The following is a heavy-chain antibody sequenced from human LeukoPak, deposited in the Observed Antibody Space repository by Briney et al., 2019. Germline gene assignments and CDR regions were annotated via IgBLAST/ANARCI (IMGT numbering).Heavy chain of an antibody. CDR1: GFTFSSYA. CDR3: AKDPMVRGVFDY. CDR2: ISGSGGST. D-gene: IGHD3-10*01. Sequence: GGSLRLSCAASGFTFSSYAMSWVRQAPGKGLEWVSAISGSGGSTYYADSVKGRFTISRDNTKNTLYLQMNSLRAEDTAVYYCAKDPMVRGVFDYWGQGTLVTVSS. J-gene: IGHJ4*02. V-gene: IGHV3-23*01.